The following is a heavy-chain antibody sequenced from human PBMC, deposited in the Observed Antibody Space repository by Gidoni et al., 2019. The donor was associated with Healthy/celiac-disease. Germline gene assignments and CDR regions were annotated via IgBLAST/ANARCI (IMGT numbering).Heavy chain of an antibody. J-gene: IGHJ3*02. CDR1: GYSFTSYW. D-gene: IGHD6-13*01. Sequence: VQLVQSGAEVTKPGESLQISCKGSGYSFTSYWIGWVRQMPGKGLEWMGIIYPGDSDTRYSPSFQGQVTISADKSISTAYLQWSSLKASDTAMYYCARQYSSSWYTFDIWGQGTMVTVSS. CDR3: ARQYSSSWYTFDI. V-gene: IGHV5-51*01. CDR2: IYPGDSDT.